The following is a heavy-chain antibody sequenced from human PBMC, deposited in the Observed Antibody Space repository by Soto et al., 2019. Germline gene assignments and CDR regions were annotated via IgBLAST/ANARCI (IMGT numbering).Heavy chain of an antibody. CDR1: GGSISSSSYY. CDR3: ARLLIEAAGNNWFDP. V-gene: IGHV4-39*01. Sequence: PSETLSLTCTVSGGSISSSSYYWGWIRQPPGKGLEWIGSIYYSGSTYYNPSLKSRVTISVDTSKNQFSLNLSSVTAADTAVYYCARLLIEAAGNNWFDPWGQGTLVTVSS. CDR2: IYYSGST. D-gene: IGHD6-13*01. J-gene: IGHJ5*02.